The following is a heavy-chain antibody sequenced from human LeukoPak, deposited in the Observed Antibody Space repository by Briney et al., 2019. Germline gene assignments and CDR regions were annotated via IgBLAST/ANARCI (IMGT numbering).Heavy chain of an antibody. Sequence: SVKVSCKASGGTFTNSAINWVRPAPGQGLEWMGRFFPIFGITKYSQKLQGRLTLTADKSTSTAYMELSSLRSNDTGVYFCATGEAVTWNWYFDLWGRGTLVTVSS. CDR3: ATGEAVTWNWYFDL. CDR1: GGTFTNSA. CDR2: FFPIFGIT. V-gene: IGHV1-69*04. J-gene: IGHJ2*01. D-gene: IGHD3-16*01.